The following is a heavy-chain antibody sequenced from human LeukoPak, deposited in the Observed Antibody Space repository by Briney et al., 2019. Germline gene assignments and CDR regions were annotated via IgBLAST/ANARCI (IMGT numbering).Heavy chain of an antibody. Sequence: PGGSLRLSCAASGFTFSSYWMHWVRQAPGKGLVWVSRINNHRSTTTYADSVKGRFTISRDNAKDTLYLQMTSLRAEDTAVYYCARATYYYDSSGYRATYYFDYWGQGTTVTVSS. V-gene: IGHV3-74*01. CDR1: GFTFSSYW. CDR2: INNHRSTT. CDR3: ARATYYYDSSGYRATYYFDY. D-gene: IGHD3-22*01. J-gene: IGHJ4*02.